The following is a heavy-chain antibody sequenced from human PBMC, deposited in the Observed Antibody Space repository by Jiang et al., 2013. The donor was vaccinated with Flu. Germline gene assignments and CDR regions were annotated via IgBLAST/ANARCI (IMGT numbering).Heavy chain of an antibody. V-gene: IGHV6-1*01. CDR2: TYYRSKWCN. CDR3: VRGGPIAVPGVDDAFDI. D-gene: IGHD6-19*01. J-gene: IGHJ3*02. CDR1: GDSVSSNSAA. Sequence: QTLSLTCAISGDSVSSNSAAWNWIRQSPSRGLEWLGRTYYRSKWCNDYALSVKSRITINPDTSKNQFSLQLNSVTPEDTAVYYCVRGGPIAVPGVDDAFDIWGQG.